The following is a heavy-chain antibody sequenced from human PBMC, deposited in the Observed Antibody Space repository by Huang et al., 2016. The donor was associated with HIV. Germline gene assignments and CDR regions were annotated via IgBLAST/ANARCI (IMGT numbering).Heavy chain of an antibody. CDR1: GYSFSSYW. CDR3: ARRFSSSSGYFDY. CDR2: SFPDDSDT. V-gene: IGHV5-51*01. J-gene: IGHJ4*02. D-gene: IGHD6-6*01. Sequence: VQLVQSGAEVKKPGESLKISCKGSGYSFSSYWIAWGRQMPGKGLEWMGISFPDDSDTTYSPAFEGQVTISADKSIGTAYLQWSSLKASDTAMYYCARRFSSSSGYFDYWGQVSLVTVSS.